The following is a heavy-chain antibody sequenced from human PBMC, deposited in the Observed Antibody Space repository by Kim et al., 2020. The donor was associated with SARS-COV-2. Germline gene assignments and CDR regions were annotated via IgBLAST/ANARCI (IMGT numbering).Heavy chain of an antibody. V-gene: IGHV6-1*01. CDR3: ARGSADDSDDAFDI. J-gene: IGHJ3*02. D-gene: IGHD4-4*01. Sequence: AVSVKSRITINPDTSKNQFSLQLNSVTPEDTAVYYCARGSADDSDDAFDIWGQGTMVTVSS.